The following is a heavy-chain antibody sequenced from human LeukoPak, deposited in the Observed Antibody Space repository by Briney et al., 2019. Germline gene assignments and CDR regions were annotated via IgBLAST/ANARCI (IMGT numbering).Heavy chain of an antibody. CDR1: GYTFTNYD. V-gene: IGHV1-8*01. D-gene: IGHD3-3*01. CDR2: MNPHSGDT. CDR3: ARRDPGSGYAFDY. Sequence: GASVKVSCKASGYTFTNYDINWVRQATGQGLEWMGWMNPHSGDTAYAQKFQGRVTMTRSTSIGTAYMELSSLRSEDTAVYYCARRDPGSGYAFDYWGQGTLLTVSS. J-gene: IGHJ4*02.